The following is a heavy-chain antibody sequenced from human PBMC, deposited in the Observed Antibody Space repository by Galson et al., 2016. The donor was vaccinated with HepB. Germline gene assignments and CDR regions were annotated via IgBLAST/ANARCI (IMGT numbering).Heavy chain of an antibody. CDR2: ISGYNGNA. V-gene: IGHV1-18*01. CDR3: ARDQENWDGELINYFYYGMDV. D-gene: IGHD7-27*01. Sequence: SVTVSCKASGYTFMSYGISWVRQAPGQGPEWMGWISGYNGNANYAQKLQGRDTMTTDISTSTAHMALRSLRSDDTAVYYCARDQENWDGELINYFYYGMDVWGQGTTVTVSS. CDR1: GYTFMSYG. J-gene: IGHJ6*02.